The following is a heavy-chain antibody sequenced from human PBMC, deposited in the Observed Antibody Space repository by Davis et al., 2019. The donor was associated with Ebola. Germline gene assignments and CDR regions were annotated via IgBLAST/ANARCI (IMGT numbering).Heavy chain of an antibody. D-gene: IGHD1-14*01. Sequence: SQTLSLTCAVYGGSFSGYYYNWIRQPPGKGLEWIGEINHSGSTRYNPSLKSRVTISVDTSKNQVSLNLISVTAADTAVYHCARGVEGILRPLDIWGQGTMVTVSS. CDR2: INHSGST. CDR1: GGSFSGYY. V-gene: IGHV4-34*01. CDR3: ARGVEGILRPLDI. J-gene: IGHJ3*02.